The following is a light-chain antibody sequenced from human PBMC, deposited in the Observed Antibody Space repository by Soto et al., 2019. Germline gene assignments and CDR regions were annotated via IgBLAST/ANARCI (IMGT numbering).Light chain of an antibody. Sequence: QSVLTQPPSASGTPGQRVTISCSGSSSNIESNTVNWYQQLPGTAPKLLVYSNNHRPSGVPDRFSGSKSGTSASLAISGRQSEDEADYYCAAWDDRLNGYVFGTGTKVTVL. J-gene: IGLJ1*01. CDR1: SSNIESNT. CDR3: AAWDDRLNGYV. CDR2: SNN. V-gene: IGLV1-44*01.